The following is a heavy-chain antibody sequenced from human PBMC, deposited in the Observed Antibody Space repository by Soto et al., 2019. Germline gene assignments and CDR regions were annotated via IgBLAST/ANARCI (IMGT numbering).Heavy chain of an antibody. CDR2: IDPRDSYT. CDR3: AREKSDLELFNWLDP. Sequence: DVQLAQSGAEVKKPGESLRITCEASGYSFTTYWISWVCQMPGKGLEWMGAIDPRDSYTKYSPSFQGHVTISVDKSISTAYLQWNSLKASDTAIYYCAREKSDLELFNWLDPWGQGTLVTVSS. D-gene: IGHD1-7*01. CDR1: GYSFTTYW. V-gene: IGHV5-10-1*03. J-gene: IGHJ5*02.